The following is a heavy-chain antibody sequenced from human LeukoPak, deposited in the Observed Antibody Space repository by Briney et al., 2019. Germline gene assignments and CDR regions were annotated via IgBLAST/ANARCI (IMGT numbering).Heavy chain of an antibody. J-gene: IGHJ4*02. D-gene: IGHD3-10*01. CDR2: IIPILGIA. V-gene: IGHV1-69*02. CDR1: GYTFTGYY. CDR3: AAFGVNYFDY. Sequence: GASVRVSCKASGYTFTGYYMHWVRQAPGQGLEWMGRIIPILGIANYAQKFQGRVTITADKSTSTAYMELSSLRSEDTAVYYCAAFGVNYFDYWGQGTLVTVSS.